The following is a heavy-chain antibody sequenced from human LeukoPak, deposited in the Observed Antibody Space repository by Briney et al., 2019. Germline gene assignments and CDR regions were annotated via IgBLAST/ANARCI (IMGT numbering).Heavy chain of an antibody. CDR2: IYSGGST. V-gene: IGHV3-53*01. CDR1: GFTVSSNY. CDR3: ARGPTMYGLDV. Sequence: GGSLRLSCAASGFTVSSNYMSWVRQAPGKGLEWVSVIYSGGSTYYADSVKGRFTISRDNSKNTMYLQMNSLAAEDTAIYYCARGPTMYGLDVWGQGTTVTVSS. J-gene: IGHJ6*02.